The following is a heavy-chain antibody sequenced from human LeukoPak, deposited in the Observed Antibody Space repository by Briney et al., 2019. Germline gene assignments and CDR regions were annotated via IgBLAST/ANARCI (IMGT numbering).Heavy chain of an antibody. Sequence: PGGSLRLSCAASGFTVSSNYMSWVRQAPGKGLEWVANIKQDGSEKYYVDSVKGRFTISRDNAKNSLYLQMNSLRAEDTAVYYCARQGSGSYLFDYWGQGTLVTVSS. CDR2: IKQDGSEK. D-gene: IGHD3-10*01. CDR3: ARQGSGSYLFDY. J-gene: IGHJ4*02. CDR1: GFTVSSNY. V-gene: IGHV3-7*01.